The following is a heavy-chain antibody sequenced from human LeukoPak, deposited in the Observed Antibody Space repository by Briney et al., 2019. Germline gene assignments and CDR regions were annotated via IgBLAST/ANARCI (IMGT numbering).Heavy chain of an antibody. Sequence: PGGSLRLSCEASGFTFSAYAMTWVRQAPGQGLEWVSSIGSDNKPHYSESVKGRFTISRDNSKNTLYLQMSSLRAEDTALYYCAKDLPTAGGIGWYFDLWGRGTLVAVSS. J-gene: IGHJ2*01. D-gene: IGHD6-13*01. V-gene: IGHV3-23*01. CDR2: IGSDNKP. CDR1: GFTFSAYA. CDR3: AKDLPTAGGIGWYFDL.